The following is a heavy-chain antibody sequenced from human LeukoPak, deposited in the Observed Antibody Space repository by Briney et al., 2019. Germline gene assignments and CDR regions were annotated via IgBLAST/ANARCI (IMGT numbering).Heavy chain of an antibody. D-gene: IGHD6-13*01. V-gene: IGHV4-59*01. Sequence: SETLSLTCTVSGGSISNKYWSWIRQPPGKGLEWIGYIYYSGSTNYNPSLKSRVTILVDTSKNQFSLKLSSVTAADTAVYYCARVYYSSSYDYWYFDLWGRGTLVTVSS. CDR2: IYYSGST. CDR3: ARVYYSSSYDYWYFDL. CDR1: GGSISNKY. J-gene: IGHJ2*01.